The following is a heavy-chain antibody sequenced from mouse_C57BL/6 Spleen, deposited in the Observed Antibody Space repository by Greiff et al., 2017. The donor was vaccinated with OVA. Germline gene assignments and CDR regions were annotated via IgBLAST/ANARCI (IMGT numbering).Heavy chain of an antibody. J-gene: IGHJ2*01. D-gene: IGHD1-1*01. CDR1: GYAFSSSW. Sequence: QVQLQQSGPELVKPGASVKISCKASGYAFSSSWMNWVKQRPGKGLEWIGRIYPGDGDTNYNGKFKGKATLTADKSSSTAYMQLSSLTSEDSAVYFCARVPITTVVAGNYFDYWGQGTTLTVSS. CDR3: ARVPITTVVAGNYFDY. V-gene: IGHV1-82*01. CDR2: IYPGDGDT.